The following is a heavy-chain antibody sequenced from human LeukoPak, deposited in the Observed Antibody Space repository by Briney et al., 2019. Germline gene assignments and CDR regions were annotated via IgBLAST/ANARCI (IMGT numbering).Heavy chain of an antibody. CDR1: GFTVSSNY. CDR2: IYSGGST. D-gene: IGHD2-21*02. V-gene: IGHV3-53*01. CDR3: ARDPARSYCGGDCYSEFDY. Sequence: GGSLRLSCAASGFTVSSNYMSWVRQAPGKGLEWVSVIYSGGSTYYADSVKGRFTISRDNSKNTLYLQMNSLRAEDTAVYYCARDPARSYCGGDCYSEFDYWGQGTLVTVSS. J-gene: IGHJ4*02.